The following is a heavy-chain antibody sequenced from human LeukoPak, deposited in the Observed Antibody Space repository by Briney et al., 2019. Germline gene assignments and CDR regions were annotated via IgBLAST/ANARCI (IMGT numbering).Heavy chain of an antibody. CDR1: GFTFSTYA. D-gene: IGHD1-26*01. CDR3: AKDGSSSHSFIKAQKHYFDY. J-gene: IGHJ4*02. CDR2: ITAGGGST. Sequence: GGSLRLSCTASGFTFSTYAMSWVRQAPGKGLEWVSGITAGGGSTYYADSVKSRFTVSRDSSKNTLYLQMSSLRVDDTAVYYCAKDGSSSHSFIKAQKHYFDYWGQGTLVTVSS. V-gene: IGHV3-23*01.